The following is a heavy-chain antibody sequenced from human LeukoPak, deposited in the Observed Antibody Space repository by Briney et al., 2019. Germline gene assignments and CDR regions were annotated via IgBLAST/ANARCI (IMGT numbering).Heavy chain of an antibody. V-gene: IGHV1-8*01. Sequence: GASVKVSCTASGYTFTSFDFNWVRQATGQGLEWMGWMNSNNGHTGYAQKFQGRVTMTMDSSISTAYMELSSLTFEDTAAYYCARGPPNWGMVGYWGQGTLVTVSS. CDR3: ARGPPNWGMVGY. CDR2: MNSNNGHT. D-gene: IGHD7-27*01. CDR1: GYTFTSFD. J-gene: IGHJ1*01.